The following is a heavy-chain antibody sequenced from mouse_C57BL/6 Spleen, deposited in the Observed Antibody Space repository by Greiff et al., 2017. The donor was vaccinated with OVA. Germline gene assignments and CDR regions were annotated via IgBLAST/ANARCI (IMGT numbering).Heavy chain of an antibody. V-gene: IGHV10-1*01. D-gene: IGHD1-1*01. CDR2: IRSKSNNYAT. CDR1: GFSFNTYA. CDR3: VRQGDYYGSSLYYFDY. J-gene: IGHJ2*01. Sequence: EVQGVESGGGLVQPKGSLKLSCAASGFSFNTYAMNWVRQAPGKGLEWVARIRSKSNNYATYYADSVKDRFTISRDDSESMLYLQMNNLKTEDTAMYYCVRQGDYYGSSLYYFDYWGQGTTLTVSS.